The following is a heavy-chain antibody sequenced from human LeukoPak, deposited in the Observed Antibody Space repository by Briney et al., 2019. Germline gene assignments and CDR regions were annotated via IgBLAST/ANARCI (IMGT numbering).Heavy chain of an antibody. CDR3: ARARDSSGYYYSYFDY. V-gene: IGHV4-59*10. J-gene: IGHJ4*02. Sequence: SETLSLTCAVYGGSFSGYYWSWIRQPAGKGLEWIGRIYTSGSTNYNPSLKSRVTMSVDTSKNQFSLKLSSVTAADTAVYYCARARDSSGYYYSYFDYWGQGTLVTVSS. CDR1: GGSFSGYY. CDR2: IYTSGST. D-gene: IGHD3-22*01.